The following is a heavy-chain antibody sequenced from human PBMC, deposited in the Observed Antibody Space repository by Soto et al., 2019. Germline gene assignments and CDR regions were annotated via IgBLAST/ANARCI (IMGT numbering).Heavy chain of an antibody. CDR3: ARGDILTGYRSDY. CDR1: GGTFSSYA. Sequence: SVKVSCKASGGTFSSYAISWVRQAPGQGLEWMGGIIPIFGTANYAQKFQGRVTITADESTSTAYMELSSLRSEDTAVYYCARGDILTGYRSDYWGQGTLVTFSS. CDR2: IIPIFGTA. J-gene: IGHJ4*02. V-gene: IGHV1-69*13. D-gene: IGHD3-9*01.